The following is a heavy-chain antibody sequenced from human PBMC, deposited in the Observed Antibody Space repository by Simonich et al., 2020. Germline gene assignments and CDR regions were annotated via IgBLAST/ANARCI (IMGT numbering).Heavy chain of an antibody. V-gene: IGHV3-21*01. CDR1: GFTFSSYS. Sequence: EVQLVESGGGLVKPGGSLRLSCAASGFTFSSYSMNWVRQAPGKGLEWVSTISSSSSYIYYADSVKGRFTISRDNAKNSLYLKRNILRAEDTAVYYCAGGVYCSSTSCSTYYYYGMDVWGQGTTVTVSS. J-gene: IGHJ6*02. CDR2: ISSSSSYI. CDR3: AGGVYCSSTSCSTYYYYGMDV. D-gene: IGHD2-2*01.